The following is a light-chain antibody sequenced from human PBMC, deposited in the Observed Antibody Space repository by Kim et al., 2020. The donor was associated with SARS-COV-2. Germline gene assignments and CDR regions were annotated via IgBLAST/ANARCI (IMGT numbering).Light chain of an antibody. CDR3: QQYNNWGT. V-gene: IGKV3-15*01. Sequence: EIVMTQFPGTLSVSPGERATLSCRASQSVSSNLAWYQQKPGQAPRLLIYGASTRAIGIPARFSGSGSGTEFTLTISSLQSEDFAVYYCQQYNNWGTFGQGTKVEIK. CDR1: QSVSSN. CDR2: GAS. J-gene: IGKJ1*01.